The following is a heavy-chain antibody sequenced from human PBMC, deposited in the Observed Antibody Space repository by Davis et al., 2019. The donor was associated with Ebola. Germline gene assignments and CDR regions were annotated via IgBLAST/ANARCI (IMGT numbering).Heavy chain of an antibody. CDR2: ISSSGSTI. J-gene: IGHJ4*02. V-gene: IGHV3-48*03. CDR3: ARDKIAAAGLFDY. D-gene: IGHD6-13*01. CDR1: GFTFSSYE. Sequence: GGSLRLSCAASGFTFSSYEMNWVRQAPGKGLEWVSYISSSGSTIYYADSVKGRFTISRDNSKNTLYLQMNSLRAEDTAVYYCARDKIAAAGLFDYWGQGTLVTVSS.